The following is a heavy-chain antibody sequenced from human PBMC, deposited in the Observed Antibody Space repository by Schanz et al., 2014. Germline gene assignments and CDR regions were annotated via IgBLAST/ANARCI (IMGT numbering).Heavy chain of an antibody. Sequence: QVQLLQFGGGVVQPGRSLRLSCAASGFTFSSYAMHWVRQAPGKGLEWVALISNDGSIKYYADSVEGRFTISRDSGQNSLYLQMNSLRAGDTAVDYCARGTDWNLHYWGQGALVTVSS. V-gene: IGHV3-30*14. CDR2: ISNDGSIK. J-gene: IGHJ4*02. CDR1: GFTFSSYA. CDR3: ARGTDWNLHY. D-gene: IGHD1-1*01.